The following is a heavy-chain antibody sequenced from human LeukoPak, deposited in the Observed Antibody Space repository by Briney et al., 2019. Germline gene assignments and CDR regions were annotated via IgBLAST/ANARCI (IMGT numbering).Heavy chain of an antibody. D-gene: IGHD3-16*01. CDR2: INTDGSGT. J-gene: IGHJ4*02. CDR3: ARSMGE. V-gene: IGHV3-74*01. Sequence: PGGSLRLSCAASGFTFSSYSMNWVRQAPGKGLEWVSRINTDGSGTSYADSVKGRFTISRDNAKNTLYLQMNSLRAEDTAVYYCARSMGEGGQGTLVTVSS. CDR1: GFTFSSYS.